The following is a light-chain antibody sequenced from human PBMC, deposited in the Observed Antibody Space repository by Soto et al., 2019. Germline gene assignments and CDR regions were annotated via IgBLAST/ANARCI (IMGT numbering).Light chain of an antibody. V-gene: IGKV1-5*01. Sequence: DIQMTQSPSTLSASVWDRVTITCRASQRISGWLAWHQQKPGKAPKLLIYDVSTLERGVPPRFSGSGSGTEITPSIITLQPPDFATNYCQQHDSFSVTFGQGTKVDIK. J-gene: IGKJ1*01. CDR1: QRISGW. CDR3: QQHDSFSVT. CDR2: DVS.